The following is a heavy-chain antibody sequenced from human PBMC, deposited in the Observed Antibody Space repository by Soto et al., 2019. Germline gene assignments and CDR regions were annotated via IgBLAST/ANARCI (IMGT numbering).Heavy chain of an antibody. CDR3: ARYYCTSDTCYYFDY. CDR2: VYYSGSS. J-gene: IGHJ4*02. V-gene: IGHV4-59*01. D-gene: IGHD2-2*01. CDR1: VASISGSY. Sequence: PSETLPLTCTVSVASISGSYWSFIRQPPGEGLEWIGYVYYSGSSNYNSSLKSPVTISVDTSKDQFSLRFNSVTAADTAVYYCARYYCTSDTCYYFDYWGQGIMLTVSS.